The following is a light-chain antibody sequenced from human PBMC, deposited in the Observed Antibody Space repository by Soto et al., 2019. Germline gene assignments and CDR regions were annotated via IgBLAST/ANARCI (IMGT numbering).Light chain of an antibody. Sequence: EIVLTQSPATLSLSPGETATLSCRASQSVITYLAWYQQKPGQAPRLLIYDASNRATGIPARFSGSGSGTDFTLTISSLEPEDFAVYYCQQRSNWPWTFGQGTKVDIK. CDR2: DAS. V-gene: IGKV3-11*01. CDR1: QSVITY. CDR3: QQRSNWPWT. J-gene: IGKJ1*01.